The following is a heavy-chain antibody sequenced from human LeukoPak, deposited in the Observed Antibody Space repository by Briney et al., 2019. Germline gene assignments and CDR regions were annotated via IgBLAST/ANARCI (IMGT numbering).Heavy chain of an antibody. J-gene: IGHJ6*02. Sequence: ASVKVSCKASGYTFTSYDINWVRQATGQGLAWMGWMNPNSGNTGYAQKFQGRVTMTRNTSISTAYMELSSLRSEDTAVYYCARGVGYFDWLSFVRGYGMDVWGQGTTVTVSS. CDR2: MNPNSGNT. CDR1: GYTFTSYD. CDR3: ARGVGYFDWLSFVRGYGMDV. V-gene: IGHV1-8*01. D-gene: IGHD3-9*01.